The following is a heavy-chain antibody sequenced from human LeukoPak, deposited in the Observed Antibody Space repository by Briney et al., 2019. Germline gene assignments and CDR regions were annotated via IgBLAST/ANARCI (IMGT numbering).Heavy chain of an antibody. V-gene: IGHV3-53*01. CDR2: IYSDGST. D-gene: IGHD1-26*01. Sequence: GGSLRLSCAASRFIVSGDFMSWVRQAPGKGLEWVSVIYSDGSTYYADSVKGRFTISRDNSKNTLDLQMTGLRAEDTAVCYCARERGRGRDSPWFDYWGQGTLVTVSS. CDR3: ARERGRGRDSPWFDY. J-gene: IGHJ4*02. CDR1: RFIVSGDF.